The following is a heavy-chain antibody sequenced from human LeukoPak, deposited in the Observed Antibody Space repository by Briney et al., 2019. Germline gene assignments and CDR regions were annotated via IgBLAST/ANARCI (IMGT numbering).Heavy chain of an antibody. CDR3: TREVLIVVEPASNTIDF. CDR2: ISKSGTYI. Sequence: GGSLRLSCAASGFTFRDYTMNWVRQAPGKGLEWVSAISKSGTYIKYADSVKGRFTVSRDNAKNSLFLQMNSLRVEDTALYFCTREVLIVVEPASNTIDFWGQGTRVTVSS. CDR1: GFTFRDYT. V-gene: IGHV3-21*01. J-gene: IGHJ4*02. D-gene: IGHD2-2*01.